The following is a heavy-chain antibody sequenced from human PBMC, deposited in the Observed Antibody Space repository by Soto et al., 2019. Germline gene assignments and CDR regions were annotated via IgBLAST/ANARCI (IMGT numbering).Heavy chain of an antibody. CDR3: ARDQQFGSSWYGWFDP. J-gene: IGHJ5*02. Sequence: QVQLQESGPGLVKPSETLSLTCTVSGGSISSYYWSWIRQPPGKGLEWIGYIYYSGSTNYNPSLKSRVTISVDTSKNPFSLKLSSVTAADTAVYYCARDQQFGSSWYGWFDPWGQGTLVTVSS. CDR1: GGSISSYY. D-gene: IGHD6-13*01. CDR2: IYYSGST. V-gene: IGHV4-59*01.